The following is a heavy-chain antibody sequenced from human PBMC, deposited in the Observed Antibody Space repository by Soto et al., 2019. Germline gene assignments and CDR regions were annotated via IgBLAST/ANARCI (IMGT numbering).Heavy chain of an antibody. CDR2: IDPSDSYT. Sequence: XESLKISWKGSGYSFTSYWIIWVRQMPGKGLDWMGSIDPSDSYTNYSPSFQGHVTISADKSISTAYLQWSSLKASDTAMYYCARRRIVVVPDPADYYYGMDVWGQGTTVTVSS. CDR3: ARRRIVVVPDPADYYYGMDV. CDR1: GYSFTSYW. J-gene: IGHJ6*02. V-gene: IGHV5-10-1*01. D-gene: IGHD2-2*01.